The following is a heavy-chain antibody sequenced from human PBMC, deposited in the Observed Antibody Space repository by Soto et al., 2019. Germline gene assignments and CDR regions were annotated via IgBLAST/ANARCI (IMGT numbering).Heavy chain of an antibody. J-gene: IGHJ3*02. Sequence: QVQLLQSGAEVKKPGASVKVSCKASGYPFTSYGISWVRQAPGQGLGWMGWISAYNGNTNYAQKLQGRVTMTTDTPTSKAYVELRSLRADETAVYYCARDGRLAFDIWGQGTMVTVSS. CDR2: ISAYNGNT. D-gene: IGHD2-21*02. V-gene: IGHV1-18*01. CDR1: GYPFTSYG. CDR3: ARDGRLAFDI.